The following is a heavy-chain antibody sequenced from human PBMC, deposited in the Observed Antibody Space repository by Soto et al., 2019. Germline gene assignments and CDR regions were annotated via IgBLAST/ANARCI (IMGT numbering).Heavy chain of an antibody. V-gene: IGHV3-66*01. CDR1: GFIVSDTY. Sequence: GGSLRLSCTASGFIVSDTYVNWVRQAPGKGLEWVSVISNRGDTHYADSVRGRFSLSRDISDNTLHLQMNNLRVEDTAVYYCAREPRYCRGGSCSIPGDPYDIWGQGTMVPGSS. D-gene: IGHD2-15*01. J-gene: IGHJ3*02. CDR3: AREPRYCRGGSCSIPGDPYDI. CDR2: ISNRGDT.